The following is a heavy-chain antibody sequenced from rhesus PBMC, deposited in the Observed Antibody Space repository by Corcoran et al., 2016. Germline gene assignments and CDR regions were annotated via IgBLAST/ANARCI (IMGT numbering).Heavy chain of an antibody. Sequence: EVQLVESGGGLAKPGGSLRLSCAASGFSLRDYNMYWVRQAPGKGLEWVSGISYTSGSTYYADSVKSRFTISRENAKNTLYLQMDSLRAEDTAVYYCARDMNYGNYIHYWGQGVLVTVSS. V-gene: IGHV3S18*01. CDR1: GFSLRDYN. J-gene: IGHJ4*01. CDR2: ISYTSGST. D-gene: IGHD4-35*01. CDR3: ARDMNYGNYIHY.